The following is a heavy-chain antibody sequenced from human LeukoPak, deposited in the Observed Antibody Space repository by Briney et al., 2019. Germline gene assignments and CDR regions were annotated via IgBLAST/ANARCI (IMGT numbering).Heavy chain of an antibody. D-gene: IGHD3-10*01. CDR3: AREVTMVRGVNASY. CDR1: GFTFSSYA. Sequence: GGSLRLSCAASGFTFSSYAMSWVRQAPGKGLEWVSVIYSGGSTYYADSVKGRFTISRHNSKNTLYLQMNSLRAEDTAVYYCAREVTMVRGVNASYWGQGTLVTVSS. V-gene: IGHV3-53*04. J-gene: IGHJ4*02. CDR2: IYSGGST.